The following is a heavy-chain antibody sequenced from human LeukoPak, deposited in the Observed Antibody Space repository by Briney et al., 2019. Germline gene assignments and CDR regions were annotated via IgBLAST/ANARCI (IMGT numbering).Heavy chain of an antibody. J-gene: IGHJ4*02. CDR3: ARSRLRFLQWDY. V-gene: IGHV1-46*01. CDR1: GDAFTNYC. Sequence: ASVKVSCKAPGDAFTNYCFHWVRQTPRHGLEWMGIVDPSVATPTYAERFQGRVTMTRDASMGTVYMELRSLKGEDTAVYYCARSRLRFLQWDYWGQGTVVTVSS. D-gene: IGHD3-3*01. CDR2: VDPSVATP.